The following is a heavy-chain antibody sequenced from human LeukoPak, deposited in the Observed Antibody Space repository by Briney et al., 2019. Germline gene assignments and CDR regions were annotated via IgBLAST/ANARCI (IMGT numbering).Heavy chain of an antibody. J-gene: IGHJ5*02. V-gene: IGHV4-30-4*07. CDR2: IYYSGST. CDR3: ARSFYGSGSYYNVGNWFDP. D-gene: IGHD3-10*01. Sequence: PSETLSLTCAVSGGSISSGGYSWSWIRQPPGKGLEWIGYIYYSGSTYYNPSLKGRVTISVDTSKNQFSLKLSSVTAADTAVYYCARSFYGSGSYYNVGNWFDPWAREPWSPSPQ. CDR1: GGSISSGGYS.